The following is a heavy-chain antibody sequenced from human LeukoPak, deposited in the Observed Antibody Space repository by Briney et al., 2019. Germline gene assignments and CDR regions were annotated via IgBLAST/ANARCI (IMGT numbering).Heavy chain of an antibody. CDR3: ARHRISGYSLDAFDI. CDR2: IYYSGST. Sequence: PSETLSLTCTVSGGSISSSSYYWSWIRQPPGKGLEWIGYIYYSGSTNYNPSLKSRVTISVDTSKNQFSLKLSSVTAADTAVYYCARHRISGYSLDAFDIWGQGTMVTVSS. V-gene: IGHV4-61*05. J-gene: IGHJ3*02. D-gene: IGHD3-22*01. CDR1: GGSISSSSYY.